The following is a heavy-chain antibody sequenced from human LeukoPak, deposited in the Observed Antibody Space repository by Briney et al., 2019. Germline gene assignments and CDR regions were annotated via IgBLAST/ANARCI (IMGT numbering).Heavy chain of an antibody. Sequence: KSSETLSLTCVVSGGSISGSNWWSWVRQPPGKGLEWIGEIYHSGSTYYNPSLKSRVTMSVDTSKNQFSLNLRSVTAADTAVYYCARQKGYRSGYYPDYWGQGTLVTVSS. D-gene: IGHD3-22*01. V-gene: IGHV4-4*02. CDR1: GGSISGSNW. CDR3: ARQKGYRSGYYPDY. J-gene: IGHJ4*02. CDR2: IYHSGST.